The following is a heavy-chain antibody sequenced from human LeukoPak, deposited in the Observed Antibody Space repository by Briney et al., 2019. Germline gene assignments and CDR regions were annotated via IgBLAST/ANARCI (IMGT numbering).Heavy chain of an antibody. CDR3: ARGRGYYDSSGYH. CDR1: GFTFSSYS. Sequence: GGSLRLSCAASGFTFSSYSMNWVRQAPGKGLEWVSYISSSSSTIYYADSVKGRFTISRDNAKNSLYLQMNSLRAEDTAVYYCARGRGYYDSSGYHWGQGTLVTVSS. V-gene: IGHV3-48*04. J-gene: IGHJ1*01. CDR2: ISSSSSTI. D-gene: IGHD3-22*01.